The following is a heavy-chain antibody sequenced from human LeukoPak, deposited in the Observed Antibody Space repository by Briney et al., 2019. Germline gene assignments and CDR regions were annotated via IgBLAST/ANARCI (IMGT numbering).Heavy chain of an antibody. CDR1: GGSISSSSYY. CDR3: ARRRYYDSSGYYYYFDF. D-gene: IGHD3-22*01. J-gene: IGHJ4*02. Sequence: SETLSLTCTVSGGSISSSSYYWGWIRQPPGKGLEWIGSIYYSGSTNYNPSLKSRFTIRVNTSKNQLSLRLTSVTAADTAVYYCARRRYYDSSGYYYYFDFWGQGTLVTVSS. V-gene: IGHV4-39*01. CDR2: IYYSGST.